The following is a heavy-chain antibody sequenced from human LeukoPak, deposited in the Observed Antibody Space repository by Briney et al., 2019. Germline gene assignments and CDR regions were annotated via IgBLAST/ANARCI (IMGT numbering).Heavy chain of an antibody. V-gene: IGHV1-2*02. D-gene: IGHD3-9*01. CDR3: AISYYDILSGYPYYYMDV. CDR2: INPNSGGT. J-gene: IGHJ6*03. CDR1: GYTLTSYG. Sequence: ASVNVSCKASGYTLTSYGISWVRHAPEQGLEWMGWINPNSGGTNYTQKFQGRVTMTRDTSISTAYMELSRLRSDDTAVYYCAISYYDILSGYPYYYMDVWGKGTTVTVSS.